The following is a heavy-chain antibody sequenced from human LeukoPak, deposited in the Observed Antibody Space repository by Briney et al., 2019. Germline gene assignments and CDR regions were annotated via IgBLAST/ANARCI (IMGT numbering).Heavy chain of an antibody. CDR1: GFTLSGYE. Sequence: PGGSLRLSCAASGFTLSGYEMNWVRQAPGKGLEWVSFIRSSGSSIYYADSVKGRFTISRDNAKNSLYPQMSSLRAEDTAVYYCARVTTGLEVNDAFDIWGQGTKVTVSS. V-gene: IGHV3-48*03. D-gene: IGHD1-1*01. CDR3: ARVTTGLEVNDAFDI. J-gene: IGHJ3*02. CDR2: IRSSGSSI.